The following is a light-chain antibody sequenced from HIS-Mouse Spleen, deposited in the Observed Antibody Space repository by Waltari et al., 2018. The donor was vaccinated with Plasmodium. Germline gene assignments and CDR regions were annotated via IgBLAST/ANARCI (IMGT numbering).Light chain of an antibody. Sequence: QSALTQPPSASGSPGQSVTTSCTGTSSDVGGCNNVSWYQQHPGKAPTLRIYEVSKRPAGVPDRFSGSKSGNTASLTVSGLQAEDEADYYCSSYAGSNNFVVFGGGTKLTVL. J-gene: IGLJ2*01. V-gene: IGLV2-8*01. CDR2: EVS. CDR1: SSDVGGCNN. CDR3: SSYAGSNNFVV.